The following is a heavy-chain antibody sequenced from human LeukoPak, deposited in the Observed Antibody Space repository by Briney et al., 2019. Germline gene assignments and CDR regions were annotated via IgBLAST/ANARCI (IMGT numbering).Heavy chain of an antibody. Sequence: PSETLSLTCTASGGSISSYYWSWIRQPPGKGLEWIGYIYYSGSTNYNPSLKSRVTISVDMSKNQFSLKLSSVTAADTAVYYCARVLLSNYDFWSGYSNWFDPWGQGTLVTVSS. CDR3: ARVLLSNYDFWSGYSNWFDP. D-gene: IGHD3-3*01. J-gene: IGHJ5*02. V-gene: IGHV4-59*01. CDR2: IYYSGST. CDR1: GGSISSYY.